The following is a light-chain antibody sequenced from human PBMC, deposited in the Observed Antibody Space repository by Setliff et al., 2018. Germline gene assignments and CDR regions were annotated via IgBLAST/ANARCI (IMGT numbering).Light chain of an antibody. Sequence: QSVLTQPPSVSGAPGQRVTISCTGSSSNIGAGHDVHWYQQFPGTAPKLLIYGNTNRPSGVPDRYSASKSGTSASLAIAGLQAEDEADYYCASYTDKGTVVFGGGTKVTVL. CDR3: ASYTDKGTVV. CDR2: GNT. V-gene: IGLV1-40*01. J-gene: IGLJ2*01. CDR1: SSNIGAGHD.